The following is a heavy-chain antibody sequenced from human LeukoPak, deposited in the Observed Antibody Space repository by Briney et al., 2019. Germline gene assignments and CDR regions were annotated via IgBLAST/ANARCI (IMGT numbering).Heavy chain of an antibody. CDR3: ARVGMVRGDYYFDY. D-gene: IGHD3-10*01. Sequence: SETLSLTCTVSGGSISSDYWSWVRQPPGKGLEWIGYIYYSGSTNYNPSLKSRVTISVDTSKNQFSLKLSSVTAADTAVYYCARVGMVRGDYYFDYWGQGTLVTVSS. CDR1: GGSISSDY. CDR2: IYYSGST. V-gene: IGHV4-59*01. J-gene: IGHJ4*02.